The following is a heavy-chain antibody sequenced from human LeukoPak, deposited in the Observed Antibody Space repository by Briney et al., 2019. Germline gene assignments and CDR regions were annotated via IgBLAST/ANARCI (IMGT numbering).Heavy chain of an antibody. V-gene: IGHV4-30-2*01. D-gene: IGHD5-12*01. Sequence: SETLSLTCAVSGGSISSGGYSWSWIRQPPGKGLEWIGYIYDSGSTYYNPSLKSRVTISVDRSKNQFSLKLSSVTATDTAVYYCARGLPLRGLRLIAAFDIWGQGTMVTVSS. CDR3: ARGLPLRGLRLIAAFDI. CDR2: IYDSGST. J-gene: IGHJ3*02. CDR1: GGSISSGGYS.